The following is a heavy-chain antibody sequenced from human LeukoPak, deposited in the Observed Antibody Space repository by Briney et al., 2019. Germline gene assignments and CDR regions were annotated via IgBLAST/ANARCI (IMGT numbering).Heavy chain of an antibody. CDR3: AREVAAPYYYGMDV. D-gene: IGHD6-19*01. CDR1: GFTFSSYW. V-gene: IGHV3-7*01. J-gene: IGHJ6*02. Sequence: AGGSLRLSCAASGFTFSSYWMSWVRQAPGKGLEWVANIKQDGSEKYYVDSVKGRFTISRDNAKNSLYLQMNSLRAEDTAVYYCAREVAAPYYYGMDVWGQGTMVTVS. CDR2: IKQDGSEK.